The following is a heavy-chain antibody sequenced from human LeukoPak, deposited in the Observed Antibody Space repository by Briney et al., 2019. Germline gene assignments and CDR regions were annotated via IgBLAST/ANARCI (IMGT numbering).Heavy chain of an antibody. J-gene: IGHJ3*02. D-gene: IGHD2-21*01. CDR3: ARLQNHRELWWAFDI. Sequence: PSETLSLTCTVSGGSIRSGGYYWSWIRQPPGKGLEWIGYIYHSGSTYYNPSLKSRVTISVDRSKNQFSLKLSSVTAADTAVYYCARLQNHRELWWAFDIWGQGTMVTVSS. CDR1: GGSIRSGGYY. CDR2: IYHSGST. V-gene: IGHV4-30-2*01.